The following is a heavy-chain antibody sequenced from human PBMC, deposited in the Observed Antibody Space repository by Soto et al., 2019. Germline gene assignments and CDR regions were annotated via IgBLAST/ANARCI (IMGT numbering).Heavy chain of an antibody. V-gene: IGHV3-23*01. CDR1: GFTFSNYA. J-gene: IGHJ4*02. CDR3: AKAYFVSSSEQPYYFDY. D-gene: IGHD6-13*01. CDR2: ISGSGGRS. Sequence: EVQLLDSGGGLVQTGGSLRLSCAASGFTFSNYAMTWVRQGPGKGLEWVSGISGSGGRSYYADSVKGRFTISRDNSKRTLYLQRNSQRAEDTAVYYCAKAYFVSSSEQPYYFDYWGQGTLVTVSS.